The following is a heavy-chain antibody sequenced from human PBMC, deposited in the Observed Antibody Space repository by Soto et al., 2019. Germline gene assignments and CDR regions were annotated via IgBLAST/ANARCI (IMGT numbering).Heavy chain of an antibody. J-gene: IGHJ4*02. V-gene: IGHV1-46*01. Sequence: GASVKVSCKASGYTFTNYYIHWVRQAPGQGLEWMAIINPSGGSTNYAQKFQGRVTMTRDTSTSTVYMELSSLRSEDTAVYYCARGTDYVDYVLTWLDYWGQGTLVTVSS. CDR1: GYTFTNYY. D-gene: IGHD4-17*01. CDR3: ARGTDYVDYVLTWLDY. CDR2: INPSGGST.